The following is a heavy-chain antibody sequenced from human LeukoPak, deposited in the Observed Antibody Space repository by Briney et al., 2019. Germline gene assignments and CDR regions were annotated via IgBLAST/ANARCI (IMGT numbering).Heavy chain of an antibody. CDR1: GFTFSYYW. CDR2: IAPDGTQK. V-gene: IGHV3-7*02. Sequence: GGSLRLSCAASGFTFSYYWMTWVRQAPGKGLEWVANIAPDGTQKYYVDSVTGRFTISRDNAKYSLYLQMNSLRAEDTGVYYCASQPSAVAGNYRGQGTLVTVSS. D-gene: IGHD6-19*01. CDR3: ASQPSAVAGNY. J-gene: IGHJ4*02.